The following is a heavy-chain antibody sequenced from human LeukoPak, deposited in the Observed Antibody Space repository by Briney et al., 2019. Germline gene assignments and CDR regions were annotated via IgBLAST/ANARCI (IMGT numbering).Heavy chain of an antibody. CDR3: ARRLAYNYHPKNNWFDP. J-gene: IGHJ5*02. V-gene: IGHV3-74*01. CDR2: INSDGSST. CDR1: GFTFSSYW. D-gene: IGHD3-22*01. Sequence: GGSLRLSCAASGFTFSSYWMHWVRQAPGKGLVWVSRINSDGSSTSYADSVKGRFTISRDNAKNTLYLQMNSLRAVDTAVYYCARRLAYNYHPKNNWFDPWGQGTLVTVSS.